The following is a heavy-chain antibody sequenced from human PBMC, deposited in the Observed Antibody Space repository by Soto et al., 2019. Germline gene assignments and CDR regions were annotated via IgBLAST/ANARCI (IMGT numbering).Heavy chain of an antibody. Sequence: QVQLVQSGAEVKKPGASVKVSCKASGYTFSSYGISWVRQAPGQGLEWLGWISAYNGKTKNAKKLQSRVTMTTDTSTNTAYMELRSLRSDDTAVYYCARREVGTTLDFDYWGQGTLVTVSS. J-gene: IGHJ4*02. CDR3: ARREVGTTLDFDY. V-gene: IGHV1-18*01. CDR1: GYTFSSYG. D-gene: IGHD1-26*01. CDR2: ISAYNGKT.